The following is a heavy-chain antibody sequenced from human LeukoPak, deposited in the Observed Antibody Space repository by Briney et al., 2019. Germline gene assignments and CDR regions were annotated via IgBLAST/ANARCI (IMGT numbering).Heavy chain of an antibody. CDR3: ARKPRTGRTPKKYYFDY. CDR1: GGSISSSNW. Sequence: PSGTLSLTCAVSGGSISSSNWWSWVRQPPGKGLEWIGEIYHSGSTNYNPSLKSRVTISVDKSKNQFSLKLSSVTAADTAVYYCARKPRTGRTPKKYYFDYWGQGTLVTVSS. J-gene: IGHJ4*02. D-gene: IGHD3/OR15-3a*01. CDR2: IYHSGST. V-gene: IGHV4-4*02.